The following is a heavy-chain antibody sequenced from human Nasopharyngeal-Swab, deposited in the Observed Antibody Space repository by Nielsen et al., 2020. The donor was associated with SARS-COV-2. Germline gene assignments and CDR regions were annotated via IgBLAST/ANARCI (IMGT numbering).Heavy chain of an antibody. CDR3: AKDTGIVAVPATWNTFDI. CDR2: ISSSGSTI. D-gene: IGHD2-2*01. J-gene: IGHJ3*02. CDR1: GFTFSSYE. Sequence: GESLKISCAASGFTFSSYEMNWVRQAPGKGLEWVSYISSSGSTIYYADSLKGRFTISRDNAKNSLFLQMNSLRAEDTALYYCAKDTGIVAVPATWNTFDIWGQGTMVTVSS. V-gene: IGHV3-48*03.